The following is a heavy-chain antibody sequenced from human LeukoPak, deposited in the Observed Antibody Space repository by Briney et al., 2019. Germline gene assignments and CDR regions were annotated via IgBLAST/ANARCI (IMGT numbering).Heavy chain of an antibody. CDR2: LIPFFATA. J-gene: IGHJ4*02. CDR3: ATGAYYYGSGGYSHYFDY. D-gene: IGHD3-10*01. Sequence: SVKVSCKASGGSFSNYAFSWVRQAPGQGLEWMVGLIPFFATADYAQKFQGRVTINTDEHMSTAYMELSSLRSEDTAVYYCATGAYYYGSGGYSHYFDYWGQGTLVTVSS. CDR1: GGSFSNYA. V-gene: IGHV1-69*05.